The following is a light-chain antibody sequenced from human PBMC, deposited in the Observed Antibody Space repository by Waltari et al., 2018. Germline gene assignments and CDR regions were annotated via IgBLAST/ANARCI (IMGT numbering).Light chain of an antibody. CDR3: QHRSNWPPLT. J-gene: IGKJ4*01. Sequence: EIVLTQSPATLSLSPGERATLSCRASQRVSRYLTWYPQKPGQAPRLLIYAASNRATGIPARFSGSGSGTDFTLTISSLEPEDFAVYYCQHRSNWPPLTFGGGTKVEIK. CDR2: AAS. CDR1: QRVSRY. V-gene: IGKV3-11*01.